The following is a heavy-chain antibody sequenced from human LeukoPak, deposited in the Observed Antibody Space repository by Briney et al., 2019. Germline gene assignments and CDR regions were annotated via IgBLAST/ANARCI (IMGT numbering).Heavy chain of an antibody. CDR1: GFTFSSYA. Sequence: GGSLRLSCAASGFTFSSYAMSWVRQAPGKGLEWVSAISGSGGSTYHADSVKGRFTISRDNSKHTLYLQMNSLRAEDTAVYYCATFRKKEWFGELLYYYYYYYGMDVWGKGTTVTVSS. CDR3: ATFRKKEWFGELLYYYYYYYGMDV. CDR2: ISGSGGST. V-gene: IGHV3-23*01. D-gene: IGHD3-10*01. J-gene: IGHJ6*04.